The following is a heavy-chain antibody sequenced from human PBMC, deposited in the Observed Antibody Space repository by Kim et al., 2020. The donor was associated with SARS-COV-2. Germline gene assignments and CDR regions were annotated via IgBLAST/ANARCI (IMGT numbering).Heavy chain of an antibody. J-gene: IGHJ4*02. CDR3: ATRPGVLLWFGELLTSY. V-gene: IGHV3-23*01. Sequence: VKGRFTISRDNYKNKLYLQMNSLRAEDTAVYYCATRPGVLLWFGELLTSYWGQGTLVTVSS. D-gene: IGHD3-10*01.